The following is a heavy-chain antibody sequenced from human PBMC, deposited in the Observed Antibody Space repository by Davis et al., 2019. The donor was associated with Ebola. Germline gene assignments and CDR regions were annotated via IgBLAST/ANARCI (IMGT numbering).Heavy chain of an antibody. D-gene: IGHD2-15*01. J-gene: IGHJ3*02. V-gene: IGHV4-34*01. CDR1: GASFSDFY. CDR3: ARGPHDRAVVLFLAQTPLGTFDI. Sequence: PSETLSLTCVVYGASFSDFYWSWIRQSPGKGLEWIGEINHGGNTNYNPSLKSRVTLLIDTSKSQFSLKLTSVTAADTAVYYCARGPHDRAVVLFLAQTPLGTFDIWGQGTMVTVSS. CDR2: INHGGNT.